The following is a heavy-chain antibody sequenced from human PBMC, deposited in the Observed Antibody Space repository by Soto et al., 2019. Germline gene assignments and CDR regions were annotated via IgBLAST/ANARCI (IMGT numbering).Heavy chain of an antibody. D-gene: IGHD1-1*01. Sequence: GGSLRLSCGASGFPFDYHAMHWVRQRAGGGLEWVAGISWKSDSEGYADSVKGRFSISRDNIQHSVHLQMNSLRPEDTALYYSARDTGLYNDGMDVWGQGTRVSVSS. CDR3: ARDTGLYNDGMDV. J-gene: IGHJ6*02. CDR1: GFPFDYHA. CDR2: ISWKSDSE. V-gene: IGHV3-9*01.